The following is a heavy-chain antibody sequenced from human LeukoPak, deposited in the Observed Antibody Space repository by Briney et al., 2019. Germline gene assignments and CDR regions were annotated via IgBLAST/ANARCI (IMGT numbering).Heavy chain of an antibody. CDR3: ARDRPGSDPYYFDY. D-gene: IGHD3-16*02. CDR1: GYTFTGYY. CDR2: INPNSGGT. Sequence: ASVKVSCKASGYTFTGYYMHWVRQAPGQGLEWMGWINPNSGGTNYAQKFQGRVTITRDTSASTAYMELSSLRSEDMAVYYCARDRPGSDPYYFDYWGQGTLVTVSS. J-gene: IGHJ4*02. V-gene: IGHV1-2*02.